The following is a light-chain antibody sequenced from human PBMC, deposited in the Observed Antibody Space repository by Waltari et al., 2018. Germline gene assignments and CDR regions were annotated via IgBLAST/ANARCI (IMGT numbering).Light chain of an antibody. Sequence: QSALTQPASVSGSPGQSNPISCTGTSNDVGNFTYVSWYQHHPGKAPELIIYDVSNRPAGVSNPFSGSKSGNTASLIISGLQTEDEAYYYCISFTNNHSPYPFVFGTGTKVTV. CDR2: DVS. J-gene: IGLJ1*01. V-gene: IGLV2-14*01. CDR1: SNDVGNFTY. CDR3: ISFTNNHSPYPFV.